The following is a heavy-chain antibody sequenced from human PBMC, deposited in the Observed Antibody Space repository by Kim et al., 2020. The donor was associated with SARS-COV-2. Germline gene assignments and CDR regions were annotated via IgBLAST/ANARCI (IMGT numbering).Heavy chain of an antibody. J-gene: IGHJ4*02. CDR2: ISTGGRNT. CDR3: ATVFGGAGGYFQY. V-gene: IGHV3-11*01. Sequence: GGSLRLSCGASGFIFSDFSMTWTRQSPGKGLEWVSSISTGGRNTFYADSVKGRFTISRDNAKNSLFLQMNSLRAEDTAIYYCATVFGGAGGYFQYWGQGSLVTVSS. CDR1: GFIFSDFS. D-gene: IGHD3-3*01.